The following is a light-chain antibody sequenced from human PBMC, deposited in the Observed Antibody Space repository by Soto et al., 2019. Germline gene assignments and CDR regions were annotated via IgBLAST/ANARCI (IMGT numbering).Light chain of an antibody. Sequence: QSVLTQPASVSGSPGQSITISCTGTSSDVGGYNYVSWYQQHPGKAPKLMIYEVSHRPSGVSTRFSGSKSGNTASLTISGLQAEDEADYYCSSYTSSSTYVFGTGTKLTVL. CDR1: SSDVGGYNY. J-gene: IGLJ1*01. V-gene: IGLV2-14*01. CDR2: EVS. CDR3: SSYTSSSTYV.